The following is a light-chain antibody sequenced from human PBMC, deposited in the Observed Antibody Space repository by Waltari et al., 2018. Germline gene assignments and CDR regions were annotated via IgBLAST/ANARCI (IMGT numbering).Light chain of an antibody. Sequence: QSALTPPASMYGSPGQSITISCPGTTSDIGAYNYVTWYQQHPGTAPQLIIYDVSHRPSGVATRFSGSKSGNTASRTISGLLTEDEADYYCSSYTTSSTLVVFGGGTKLTVL. CDR2: DVS. V-gene: IGLV2-14*03. CDR3: SSYTTSSTLVV. CDR1: TSDIGAYNY. J-gene: IGLJ3*02.